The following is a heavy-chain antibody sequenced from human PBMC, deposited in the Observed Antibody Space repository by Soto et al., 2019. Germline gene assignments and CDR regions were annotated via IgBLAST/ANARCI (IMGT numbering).Heavy chain of an antibody. D-gene: IGHD5-18*01. J-gene: IGHJ6*02. CDR1: GGSISSYY. Sequence: SEPLSLPSTVSGGSISSYYWSWIRQPPGKGLEWIGYIYYSGSTNYNPSLKSRVTISVDTSKNQFSLKLSSVTAADTAVYYCARAVDTAMAMDVWGQGTTVT. CDR2: IYYSGST. CDR3: ARAVDTAMAMDV. V-gene: IGHV4-59*01.